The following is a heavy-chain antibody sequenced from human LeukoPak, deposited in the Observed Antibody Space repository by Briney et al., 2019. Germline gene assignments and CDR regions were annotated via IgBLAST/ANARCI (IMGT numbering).Heavy chain of an antibody. CDR3: AKDLATVTTFDY. Sequence: PGGSLRLSCAASGFTFSSYAMSWVRQAPGKGLEWVSAISGNGGSTYYADSVRGRFTISRDNSKNTLYLQMNSLRAEDTAVYYCAKDLATVTTFDYWGQGTLVTVSS. CDR1: GFTFSSYA. J-gene: IGHJ4*02. D-gene: IGHD4-17*01. CDR2: ISGNGGST. V-gene: IGHV3-23*01.